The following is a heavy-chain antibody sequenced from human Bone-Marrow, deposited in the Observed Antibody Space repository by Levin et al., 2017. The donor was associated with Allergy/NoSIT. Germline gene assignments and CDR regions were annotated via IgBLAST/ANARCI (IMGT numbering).Heavy chain of an antibody. CDR2: IYPGDSDT. J-gene: IGHJ6*02. V-gene: IGHV5-51*01. CDR3: SRQGTTGTTDKYLFYGMDV. Sequence: GESLKISCKGFGYNFTNYWIGWVRQMPGKGLEWMAMIYPGDSDTRYSPSFHGQVTISADKSISTAYLQWSSLKASDTAMYYCSRQGTTGTTDKYLFYGMDVWGHGTPVTVSS. CDR1: GYNFTNYW. D-gene: IGHD1-1*01.